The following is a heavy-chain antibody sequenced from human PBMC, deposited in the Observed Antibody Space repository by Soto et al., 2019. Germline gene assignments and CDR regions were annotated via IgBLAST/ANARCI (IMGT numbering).Heavy chain of an antibody. V-gene: IGHV1-69*13. CDR2: IIPIFGTA. Sequence: ASVKVSCKASGGTFSSYAISWVRQAPGQGLEWMGGIIPIFGTANYAQKFQGRVTITADESTSTAYMELSSLRSEDTAVYYCASAPFVPDTYYYDSTVFDTWGQGTLVTVSS. CDR3: ASAPFVPDTYYYDSTVFDT. J-gene: IGHJ5*02. CDR1: GGTFSSYA. D-gene: IGHD3-22*01.